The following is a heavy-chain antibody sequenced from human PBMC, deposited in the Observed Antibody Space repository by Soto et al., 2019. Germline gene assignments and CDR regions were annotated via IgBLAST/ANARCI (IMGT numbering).Heavy chain of an antibody. J-gene: IGHJ4*02. CDR1: GGSIRSYG. D-gene: IGHD3-3*01. CDR3: ARLKGDFWSGSVYFDY. V-gene: IGHV4-59*08. CDR2: IYYSGST. Sequence: PSETLPLPWTVSGGSIRSYGGSWIRQPPGKGLEWIGYIYYSGSTNYNPSLKSRVTISVDTSKNQFSLKLSSVTAADTAVYYCARLKGDFWSGSVYFDYWGQGTLVTVSS.